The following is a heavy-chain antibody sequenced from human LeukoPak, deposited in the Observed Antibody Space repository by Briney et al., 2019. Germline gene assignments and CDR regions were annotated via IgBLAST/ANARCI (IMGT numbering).Heavy chain of an antibody. CDR2: IYYSGST. J-gene: IGHJ4*02. CDR1: GGSISSGDYY. CDR3: AREGYCSGGSCYSGIDY. Sequence: SQTLSLTCTVSGGSISSGDYYWSWIRQPPGKGLEWIGYIYYSGSTYYNPSLKSRVTISVDTSKNQFSLKLSSVTAADTAVYCCAREGYCSGGSCYSGIDYWGQGTLVTVSS. D-gene: IGHD2-15*01. V-gene: IGHV4-30-4*01.